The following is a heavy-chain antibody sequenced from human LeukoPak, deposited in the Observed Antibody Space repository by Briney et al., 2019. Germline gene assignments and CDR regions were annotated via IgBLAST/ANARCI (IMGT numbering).Heavy chain of an antibody. D-gene: IGHD1-1*01. V-gene: IGHV3-30*04. Sequence: GGSLRLSCAASGFTFSSYAMHWVRQAPGKGLEWVAVISYDGSNKYYADSVKGRFTISRDNSKNTLYLQMNSLRAEDTAVYYCAKSKQLAPWDYWGQGTLVTVSS. CDR1: GFTFSSYA. CDR2: ISYDGSNK. J-gene: IGHJ4*02. CDR3: AKSKQLAPWDY.